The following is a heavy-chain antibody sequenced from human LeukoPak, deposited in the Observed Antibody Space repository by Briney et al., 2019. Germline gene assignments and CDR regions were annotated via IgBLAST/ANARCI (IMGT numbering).Heavy chain of an antibody. CDR1: AYTFITYG. CDR2: ISAYNGNT. D-gene: IGHD3-9*01. CDR3: AATYYDILTGYFNYYSGMDV. V-gene: IGHV1-18*04. Sequence: ASVKISCKASAYTFITYGISGVRQAPGQELLWMGWISAYNGNTNYAQKLQGRLTMTTYTSTSTAYMELRSLRSDDTAVYYCAATYYDILTGYFNYYSGMDVWGQGATVTVSS. J-gene: IGHJ6*02.